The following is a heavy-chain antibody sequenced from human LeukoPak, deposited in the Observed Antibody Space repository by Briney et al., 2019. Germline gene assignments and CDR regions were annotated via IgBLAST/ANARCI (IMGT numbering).Heavy chain of an antibody. CDR3: ARTSLGVIDY. CDR1: GGSISSSSYY. J-gene: IGHJ4*02. CDR2: IYYSGST. Sequence: SETLSLTCTVSGGSISSSSYYWGWIRQPPGKGLEWIGSIYYSGSTYYNPSLKSRVTISVDTSKNQFSLKLSSVTAADTAVYYCARTSLGVIDYWGQGTLVTVSP. V-gene: IGHV4-39*01.